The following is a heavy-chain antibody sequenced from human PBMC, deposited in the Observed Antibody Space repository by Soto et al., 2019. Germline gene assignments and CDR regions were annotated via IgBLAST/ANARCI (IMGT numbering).Heavy chain of an antibody. CDR2: IIPIFGTA. J-gene: IGHJ6*02. Sequence: SVKVSCKASGGTFSSYAISWVRQAPGQGLEWMGGIIPIFGTANYAQKFQGRVTITADESTSTAYMELSSLRSEDTAVYYCARDQGGGNSKREIDYYGMDVWGQGTTVTVSS. D-gene: IGHD2-21*02. V-gene: IGHV1-69*13. CDR1: GGTFSSYA. CDR3: ARDQGGGNSKREIDYYGMDV.